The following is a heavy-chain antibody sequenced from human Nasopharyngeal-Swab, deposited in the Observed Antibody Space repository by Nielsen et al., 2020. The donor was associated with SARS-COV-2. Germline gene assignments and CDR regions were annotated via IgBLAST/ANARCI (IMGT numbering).Heavy chain of an antibody. CDR2: ISWNGGSI. CDR3: AKGRSGWSYYGMDV. Sequence: PGKGLEWVSGISWNGGSIGYADSVKGRFTISRDNAKNSLYLQMNSLRAEDTALYYCAKGRSGWSYYGMDVWGQGTTVTVSS. V-gene: IGHV3-9*01. D-gene: IGHD6-19*01. J-gene: IGHJ6*02.